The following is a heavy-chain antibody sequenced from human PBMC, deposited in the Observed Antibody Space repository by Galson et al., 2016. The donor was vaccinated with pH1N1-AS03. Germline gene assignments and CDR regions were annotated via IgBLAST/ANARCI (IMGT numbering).Heavy chain of an antibody. J-gene: IGHJ4*02. CDR3: ARDHLGAGPAFDY. CDR1: GFSFNTYG. CDR2: IWYDGSTK. D-gene: IGHD1-26*01. Sequence: SLRLSCAASGFSFNTYGMHWVRQAPGKGLEWVAVIWYDGSTKYYGDSVKGRFIISRDNSRNTVYLQMKSLRAEDTAVYYCARDHLGAGPAFDYWGQGTLVTVSS. V-gene: IGHV3-33*08.